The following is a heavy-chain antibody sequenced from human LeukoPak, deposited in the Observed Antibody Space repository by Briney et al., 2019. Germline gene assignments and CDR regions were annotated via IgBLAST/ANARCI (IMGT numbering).Heavy chain of an antibody. Sequence: ASVKVSCKASGYTFSSYGISWVRQAPGQGLELMGWISASNGNTNYAQKLQGRVTMTTDTSTSTAYMELRSLRSDDTAIYYCARAIASAGTKYYYYYYMDIWGKGTTVTVSS. CDR1: GYTFSSYG. J-gene: IGHJ6*03. D-gene: IGHD6-13*01. CDR2: ISASNGNT. CDR3: ARAIASAGTKYYYYYYMDI. V-gene: IGHV1-18*01.